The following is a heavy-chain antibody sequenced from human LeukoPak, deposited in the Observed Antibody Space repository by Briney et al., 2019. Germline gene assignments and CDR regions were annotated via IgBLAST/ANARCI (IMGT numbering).Heavy chain of an antibody. J-gene: IGHJ4*02. V-gene: IGHV1-46*01. CDR3: AREIPRAYYFDY. D-gene: IGHD2-21*01. CDR1: GYTFSSYY. Sequence: ASVKVSCKASGYTFSSYYFHWVRQAPGQGLEYMGIIIPDGGITPYPQKFQGRVTMTRDTSTSTVYMELSSLTSEDTAVYYCAREIPRAYYFDYWSQGTLVTVSS. CDR2: IIPDGGIT.